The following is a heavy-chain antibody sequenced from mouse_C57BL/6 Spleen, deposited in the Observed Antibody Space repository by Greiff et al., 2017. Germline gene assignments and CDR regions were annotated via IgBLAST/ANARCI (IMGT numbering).Heavy chain of an antibody. CDR3: ARSNYYGRHY. V-gene: IGHV1-50*01. J-gene: IGHJ2*01. Sequence: QVQLQQSGAELVKPGASVKLSCKASGYTFTSYWMQWVKQRPGQGLEWIGEIDPSDSYTNYNQKFKGKATLTVDTSSSTAYMQLSRLTSEDSAVYYCARSNYYGRHYWGQGTTLTVSS. CDR1: GYTFTSYW. CDR2: IDPSDSYT. D-gene: IGHD1-1*01.